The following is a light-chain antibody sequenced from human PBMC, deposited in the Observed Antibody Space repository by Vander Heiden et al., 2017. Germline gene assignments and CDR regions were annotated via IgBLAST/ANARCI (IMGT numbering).Light chain of an antibody. V-gene: IGLV2-8*01. J-gene: IGLJ3*02. CDR2: EVN. CDR1: SSDIGAYNY. CDR3: SSFAGSRV. Sequence: QSALTQPPSASWSPGQSVTISCTGTSSDIGAYNYVSWYQQYAGKAPKLMIYEVNKRPSGVPDRFSGSKFGNTAYLTVSGLQAEDEADYYCSSFAGSRVFGGGTKLTVL.